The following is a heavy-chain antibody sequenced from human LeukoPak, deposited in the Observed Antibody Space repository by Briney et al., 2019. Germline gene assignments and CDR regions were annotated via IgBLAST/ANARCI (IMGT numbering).Heavy chain of an antibody. CDR2: IYYSGST. J-gene: IGHJ5*02. CDR3: ARGGSIAAAGIWFDP. D-gene: IGHD6-13*01. CDR1: GGSISRYY. V-gene: IGHV4-59*01. Sequence: SETLSLTCTVSGGSISRYYWSWIRQPPGKGLEWIGYIYYSGSTNYNPSLKSRVTISVDTSKNQFSLKLSSVTAADTAVYYCARGGSIAAAGIWFDPWGQGTLVTVSS.